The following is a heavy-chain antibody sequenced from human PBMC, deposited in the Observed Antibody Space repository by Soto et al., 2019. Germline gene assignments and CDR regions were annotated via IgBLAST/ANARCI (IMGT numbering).Heavy chain of an antibody. CDR3: ARSLPGTYGAFDL. D-gene: IGHD1-7*01. V-gene: IGHV3-74*01. CDR1: EFTFRSYW. Sequence: PGGSLILSCAPSEFTFRSYWVHWVRQSPGKGLVWVSRISGDGSSTTYADSVRGRFTISRDNAKNTVYLQMDSLRAEDTAVYYCARSLPGTYGAFDLWGQGTMVTVSS. CDR2: ISGDGSST. J-gene: IGHJ3*01.